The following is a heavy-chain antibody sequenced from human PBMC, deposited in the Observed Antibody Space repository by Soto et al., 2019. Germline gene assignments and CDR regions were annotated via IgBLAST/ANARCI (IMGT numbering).Heavy chain of an antibody. J-gene: IGHJ6*02. CDR2: IIPILGIA. CDR3: ARDPYQLDMAYYYYYGMDV. D-gene: IGHD2-2*01. Sequence: QVQLVQSGAEVKKPGSSVKVSCKASGGTFSSYTISWVRQAPGQGLEWMGSIIPILGIANYAQKFQGRVTITADKSTSTAYMELSSLRSEDTAVYYCARDPYQLDMAYYYYYGMDVWGQGTTVTVSS. CDR1: GGTFSSYT. V-gene: IGHV1-69*08.